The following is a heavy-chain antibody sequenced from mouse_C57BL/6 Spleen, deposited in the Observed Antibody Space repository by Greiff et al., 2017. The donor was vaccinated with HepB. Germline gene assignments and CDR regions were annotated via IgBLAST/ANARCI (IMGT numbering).Heavy chain of an antibody. J-gene: IGHJ1*03. Sequence: VQLQQPGAELVKPGASVKMSCKASGYTFTSYWITWVKQRPGQGLEWIGDIYPGSGSTNYNEKFKSKATLTVDTSSSTAYMQLSSLTSEDSAVYYCARYLYYGSSYGYFDVWGTGTTVTVSS. CDR1: GYTFTSYW. D-gene: IGHD1-1*01. CDR3: ARYLYYGSSYGYFDV. CDR2: IYPGSGST. V-gene: IGHV1-55*01.